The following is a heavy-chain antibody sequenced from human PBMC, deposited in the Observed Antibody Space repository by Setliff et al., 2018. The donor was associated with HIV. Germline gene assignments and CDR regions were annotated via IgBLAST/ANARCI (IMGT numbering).Heavy chain of an antibody. CDR1: GFTFSSYS. CDR3: ARGFVLRFLEWSMPDAFDI. J-gene: IGHJ3*02. D-gene: IGHD3-3*01. V-gene: IGHV3-21*01. Sequence: GGSLRLSCAASGFTFSSYSMNWVRQAPGKGLEWVSFISRTSSFIYYADSLKGRFTISRDNAKNSLYLQMNSLRAEDTAVYYCARGFVLRFLEWSMPDAFDIWGQGTMVTVSS. CDR2: ISRTSSFI.